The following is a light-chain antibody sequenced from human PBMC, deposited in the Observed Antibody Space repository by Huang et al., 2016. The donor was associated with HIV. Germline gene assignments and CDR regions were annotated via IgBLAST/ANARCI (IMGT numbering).Light chain of an antibody. Sequence: EIMMTQSPATLSVSPGESATLSCRASPSVSSHLAWYQQKPGQAPRLLIYGASTRATGIPVRFSGSGSGTEFTLTISSLQSEDFAVYFCQQYDNWPYTFGQGTKLEIK. CDR1: PSVSSH. J-gene: IGKJ2*01. CDR2: GAS. V-gene: IGKV3-15*01. CDR3: QQYDNWPYT.